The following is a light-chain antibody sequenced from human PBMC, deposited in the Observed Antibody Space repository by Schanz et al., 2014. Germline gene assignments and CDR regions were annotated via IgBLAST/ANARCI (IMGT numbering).Light chain of an antibody. CDR3: QQYNSVMYT. CDR2: DAS. J-gene: IGKJ2*01. V-gene: IGKV1-5*01. CDR1: QNIRSW. Sequence: DIQMTQSPSTLSASVGDRVTITCRASQNIRSWLAWYQQKPGKAPKVLIYDASSLESGVPSRFSGRGSGTEFTLTISSLQPDDFATYYCQQYNSVMYTFGQGTKLEIK.